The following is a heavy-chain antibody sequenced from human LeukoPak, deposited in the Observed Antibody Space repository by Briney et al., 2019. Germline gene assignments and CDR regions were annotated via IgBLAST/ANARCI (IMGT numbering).Heavy chain of an antibody. V-gene: IGHV4-34*01. CDR2: INHSGST. CDR1: GGSISSYY. D-gene: IGHD6-13*01. CDR3: ARDRWQQLVAFDY. Sequence: SETLSLTCTVSGGSISSYYWSWIRQPPGKGLEWIGEINHSGSTNYNPSLKSRVTISVDTSKNQFSLKLSSVTAADTAVYYCARDRWQQLVAFDYWGQGTLVTVSS. J-gene: IGHJ4*02.